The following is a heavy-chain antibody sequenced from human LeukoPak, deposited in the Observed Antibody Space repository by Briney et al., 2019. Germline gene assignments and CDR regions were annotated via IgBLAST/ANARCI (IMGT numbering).Heavy chain of an antibody. Sequence: PGGSPRLSCAASEFSVGSNYMTWVRQAPGKGLEWVSLYSGGSTYYADSVKGRFTISRDNSKNTLYLQMNSLRAEDTAVYYCAKSSTNGYSGYVHPGIDFWGQGTLVTVSS. V-gene: IGHV3-66*01. J-gene: IGHJ4*02. CDR1: EFSVGSNY. D-gene: IGHD5-12*01. CDR2: YSGGST. CDR3: AKSSTNGYSGYVHPGIDF.